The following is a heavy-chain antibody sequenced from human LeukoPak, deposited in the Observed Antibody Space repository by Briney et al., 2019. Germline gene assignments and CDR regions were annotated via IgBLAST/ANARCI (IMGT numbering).Heavy chain of an antibody. CDR3: VRDSRPPDSIHFWSVNLFDP. V-gene: IGHV3-30-3*01. D-gene: IGHD3-3*02. CDR1: GFTFSSYA. CDR2: ISYDGSNK. J-gene: IGHJ5*02. Sequence: PGRSLRLSCAASGFTFSSYAMHWVRQAPGKGLEWVAVISYDGSNKYYADSVKGRFTISRDNSKNTLYLQMNSLRAEDTAVYYCVRDSRPPDSIHFWSVNLFDPWGQGTLVTVSS.